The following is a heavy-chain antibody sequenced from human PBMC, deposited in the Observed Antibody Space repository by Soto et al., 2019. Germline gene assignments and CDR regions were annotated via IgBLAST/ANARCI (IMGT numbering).Heavy chain of an antibody. J-gene: IGHJ4*02. D-gene: IGHD2-15*01. CDR2: IKSKTDGGTT. V-gene: IGHV3-15*01. CDR1: GFTFSNAW. Sequence: EVQLVESGGGLVKPGGSLRLSCAASGFTFSNAWMSWVRQAPGKGLEWVGRIKSKTDGGTTDYAAPVKGRFTISRDDSKNTLYLQMNSLKTEDTAVYYCTSPGVVDATDDYWGQGTLVTVSS. CDR3: TSPGVVDATDDY.